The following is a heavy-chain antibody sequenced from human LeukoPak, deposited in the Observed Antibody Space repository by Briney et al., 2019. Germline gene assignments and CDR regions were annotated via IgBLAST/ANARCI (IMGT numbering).Heavy chain of an antibody. CDR2: ISSSSSYT. Sequence: GGSLRLSCAASGFTFSDYYMSWIGQAPGKGLEWVSYISSSSSYTNYADSVKGRFTISRDNAKNSLYLQMNSLRAEDTAVYYCARVGRQQLVGDAFDIWGQGTMVTVSS. D-gene: IGHD6-13*01. CDR3: ARVGRQQLVGDAFDI. CDR1: GFTFSDYY. V-gene: IGHV3-11*06. J-gene: IGHJ3*02.